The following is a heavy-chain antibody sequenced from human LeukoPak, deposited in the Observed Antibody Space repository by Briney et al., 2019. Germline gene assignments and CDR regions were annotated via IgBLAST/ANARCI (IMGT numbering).Heavy chain of an antibody. CDR2: IYYSGTT. V-gene: IGHV4-39*01. Sequence: SETLSLTCTVSGGSISATYYYWGWIRQPPGKGLEWIGSIYYSGTTNYNPSLKSRVTISMDTSKNQFSLKLASVTATDTAIYCCARRGDYWGQGILVTVSS. J-gene: IGHJ4*02. CDR1: GGSISATYYY. CDR3: ARRGDY.